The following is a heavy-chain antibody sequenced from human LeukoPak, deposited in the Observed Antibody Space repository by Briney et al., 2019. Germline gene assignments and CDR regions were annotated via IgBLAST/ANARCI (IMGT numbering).Heavy chain of an antibody. CDR2: IYYSGTT. CDR3: ARTGSGSFPD. J-gene: IGHJ4*02. Sequence: GSLRLSCAASGFTFSSYSMNWVRQAPGKGLEWIGSIYYSGTTYYNPSLKSRVTISVDTSKNQFSLKLSSVTAADTAVYYCARTGSGSFPDWGQGTLVTVSS. CDR1: GFTFSSYSMN. V-gene: IGHV4-59*05. D-gene: IGHD3-10*01.